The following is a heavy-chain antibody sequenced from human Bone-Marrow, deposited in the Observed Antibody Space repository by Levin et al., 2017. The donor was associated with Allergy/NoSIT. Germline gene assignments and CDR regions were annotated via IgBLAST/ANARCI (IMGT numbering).Heavy chain of an antibody. Sequence: GGSLRLSCAASGFTFSNAWMSWVRQAPGKGLEWVGRIKSKTDGGTTDYAAPVKGRFTISRDDSKNTLYLQMNSLKTEDTAVYYCTTDVGFYIVVVPAASWFDPWGQGTLVTVSS. CDR1: GFTFSNAW. V-gene: IGHV3-15*01. D-gene: IGHD2-2*01. J-gene: IGHJ5*02. CDR3: TTDVGFYIVVVPAASWFDP. CDR2: IKSKTDGGTT.